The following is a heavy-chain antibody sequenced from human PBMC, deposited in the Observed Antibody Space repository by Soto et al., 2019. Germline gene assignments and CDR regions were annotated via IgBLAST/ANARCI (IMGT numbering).Heavy chain of an antibody. Sequence: SQTLSLTCAISGDSVSSNSAAWNWIRQSPSRGLEWLGRTYYRSKWYNDYAVSVKNRITINPYTSNNQFSLQLNSVTPQDTAVYYCASAYSSGWDEYYYYYYMDVWGKGTTVTVSS. CDR1: GDSVSSNSAA. CDR2: TYYRSKWYN. J-gene: IGHJ6*03. V-gene: IGHV6-1*01. D-gene: IGHD6-19*01. CDR3: ASAYSSGWDEYYYYYYMDV.